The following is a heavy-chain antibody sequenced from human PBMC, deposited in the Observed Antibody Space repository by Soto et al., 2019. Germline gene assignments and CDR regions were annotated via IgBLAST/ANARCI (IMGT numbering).Heavy chain of an antibody. V-gene: IGHV1-18*01. D-gene: IGHD5-12*01. CDR1: GYTFFTYD. Sequence: ASVKVSCKASGYTFFTYDISWVRQAPGQGLEWMGWISTYSGDTKYAQKFQGRVTMTTDTSTTTAYLELRSLRSDDTAVYYCARHHGPTTSENWFDPWGQGTLVTVPQ. J-gene: IGHJ5*02. CDR2: ISTYSGDT. CDR3: ARHHGPTTSENWFDP.